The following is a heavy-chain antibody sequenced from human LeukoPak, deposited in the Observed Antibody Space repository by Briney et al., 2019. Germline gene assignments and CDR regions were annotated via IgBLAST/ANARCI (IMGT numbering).Heavy chain of an antibody. D-gene: IGHD3-22*01. Sequence: GESLKISCAASGFTFSKAWMSGVRQAPGKGLEWVGRIKSKTDGGTTDYAAPVKGRFTISRDDSKNTLYLQMNSLKTEDTAVYYCTTTAYYYDSSGYYYSWDYFDYWGQGTLVTVSS. CDR3: TTTAYYYDSSGYYYSWDYFDY. CDR1: GFTFSKAW. V-gene: IGHV3-15*01. CDR2: IKSKTDGGTT. J-gene: IGHJ4*02.